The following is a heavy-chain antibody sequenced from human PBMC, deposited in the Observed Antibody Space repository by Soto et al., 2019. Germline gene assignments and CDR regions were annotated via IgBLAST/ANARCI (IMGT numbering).Heavy chain of an antibody. D-gene: IGHD5-12*01. Sequence: EVQLVESGGGLVKPGGSLRLSCAASGFTFSSYSMNWVRQAPGKGLEWVSSISSSSSYIYYADSVKGRFTISRDNTKKSLYVQMNSLTAEDTAVYYCARGSEMATIAFYRNIPYFDYWGQGTLVTVSS. CDR1: GFTFSSYS. J-gene: IGHJ4*02. V-gene: IGHV3-21*01. CDR2: ISSSSSYI. CDR3: ARGSEMATIAFYRNIPYFDY.